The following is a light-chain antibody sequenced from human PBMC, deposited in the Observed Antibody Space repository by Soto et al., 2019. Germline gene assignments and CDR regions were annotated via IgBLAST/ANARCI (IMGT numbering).Light chain of an antibody. CDR2: DAS. V-gene: IGKV1-5*01. Sequence: DIQMTQSPSSLSASVGDRVTITCRAGQSISSWLAWYQQKPGKAPKLLIYDASSLESGVPSRFSGSGSVTEFTLTISSLQPDDFATYYCQQFNSYAPVPFGPGAKVDIK. CDR1: QSISSW. CDR3: QQFNSYAPVP. J-gene: IGKJ3*01.